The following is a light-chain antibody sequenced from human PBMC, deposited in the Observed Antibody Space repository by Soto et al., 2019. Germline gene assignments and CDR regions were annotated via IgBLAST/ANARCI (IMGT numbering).Light chain of an antibody. Sequence: QSALTQPPSASGSPGQSVTISCTGTSSDVGGYNYVSWYQQHPGKAPKLMIYEFSRRPSGVPDRFSGSRSANTAFLTVSGLQDEDEADYYCCSYAGNDNFYVFGTGTKVTVL. CDR1: SSDVGGYNY. CDR3: CSYAGNDNFYV. CDR2: EFS. V-gene: IGLV2-8*01. J-gene: IGLJ1*01.